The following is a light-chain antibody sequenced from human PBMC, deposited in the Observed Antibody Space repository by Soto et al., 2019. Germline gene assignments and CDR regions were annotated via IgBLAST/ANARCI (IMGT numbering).Light chain of an antibody. CDR2: DAS. V-gene: IGKV3-11*01. CDR1: QSMGIY. CDR3: QQRYYWYT. J-gene: IGKJ2*01. Sequence: EIVLTQSPATLSLSPGERATLSCRASQSMGIYLAWYQQKPGQAPRLLIYDASKRVTGIPTRFSGSGSGTDFTLTINSLEPEDFAVYYCQQRYYWYTLGQGTRLEIK.